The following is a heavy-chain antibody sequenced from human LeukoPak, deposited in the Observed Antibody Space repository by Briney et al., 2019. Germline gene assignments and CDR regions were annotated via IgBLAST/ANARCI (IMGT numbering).Heavy chain of an antibody. D-gene: IGHD6-13*01. J-gene: IGHJ4*02. CDR1: GYTFTGYY. CDR2: INPNSGGT. CDR3: ARDDPYSSSWYDGPLPDY. V-gene: IGHV1-2*02. Sequence: ASVKVSCKASGYTFTGYYMHWVRQAPGQGLEWMGWINPNSGGTNYAQKFQGRVTMTRDTSISTAYMELSRLRSDDTAVYYCARDDPYSSSWYDGPLPDYWGQGTLVTVSS.